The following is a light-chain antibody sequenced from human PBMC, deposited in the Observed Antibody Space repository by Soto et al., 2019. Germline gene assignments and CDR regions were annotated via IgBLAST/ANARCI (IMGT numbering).Light chain of an antibody. V-gene: IGKV1-16*02. CDR2: GAS. J-gene: IGKJ5*01. CDR1: QGINNY. CDR3: QHYKSYPFT. Sequence: DIQMTQPPSSLSASVGDRVTITCRASQGINNYLAWFQQKPGKAPKSLIYGASSFQSGGPSKFSGSGSGTDFSLTITSPQPEDVAIYYCQHYKSYPFTVGQGTRLEIK.